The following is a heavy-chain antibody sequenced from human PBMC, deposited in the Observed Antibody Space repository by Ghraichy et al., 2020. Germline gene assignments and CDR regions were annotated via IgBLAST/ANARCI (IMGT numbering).Heavy chain of an antibody. CDR3: ARAALPRYSPGYYYGMDV. CDR1: GFTFSDYY. D-gene: IGHD5-18*01. J-gene: IGHJ6*02. V-gene: IGHV3-11*01. Sequence: GGSLRLSCAASGFTFSDYYMSWIRQAPGKGLEWVSYISSSGSTIYYADSVKGRFTISRDNAKNSLYLQMNSLRAEDTAVYYCARAALPRYSPGYYYGMDVWGQGTTVTVSS. CDR2: ISSSGSTI.